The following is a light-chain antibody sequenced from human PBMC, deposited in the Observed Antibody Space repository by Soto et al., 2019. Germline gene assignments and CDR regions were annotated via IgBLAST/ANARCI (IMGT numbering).Light chain of an antibody. V-gene: IGLV2-14*01. J-gene: IGLJ1*01. CDR2: EVT. CDR1: SSDVGGYNY. CDR3: ISYTGSSTSYV. Sequence: QSALTQPPSASGSPGQSVTISCTGTSSDVGGYNYVSWYQQHPGKAPKLMIYEVTYRPSGVSHRFSASKSGNTASLTISGLQAGDEADYYCISYTGSSTSYVFGTGTKLTVL.